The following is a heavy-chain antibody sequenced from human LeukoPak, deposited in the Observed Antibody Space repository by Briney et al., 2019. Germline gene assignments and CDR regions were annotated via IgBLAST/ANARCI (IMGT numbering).Heavy chain of an antibody. Sequence: PGGSLRLSCAASGFTFSSYSMNWVRQAPGKGLEWVSSISSSSSYIYYADSVKGRFTISRDNAKNSLYLQMNSLRAEDTAVYYCASSFPTVTTLDYCGQGTLVTVPS. CDR1: GFTFSSYS. CDR3: ASSFPTVTTLDY. D-gene: IGHD4-17*01. CDR2: ISSSSSYI. V-gene: IGHV3-21*01. J-gene: IGHJ4*02.